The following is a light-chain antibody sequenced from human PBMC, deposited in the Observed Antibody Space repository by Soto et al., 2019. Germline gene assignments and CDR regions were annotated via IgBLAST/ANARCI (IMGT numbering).Light chain of an antibody. V-gene: IGKV4-1*01. CDR2: WAS. CDR1: QSVFYSSNNKNY. CDR3: QQYFTTPWT. Sequence: DIVMTQSPDSLAVSLGERATINCTSSQSVFYSSNNKNYLAWYQQKPGQPPKLLIYWASTRESGVPDRFSGSGSGADFTLTIGSLQAEDVAVYYCQQYFTTPWTFGPWTKVDIK. J-gene: IGKJ3*01.